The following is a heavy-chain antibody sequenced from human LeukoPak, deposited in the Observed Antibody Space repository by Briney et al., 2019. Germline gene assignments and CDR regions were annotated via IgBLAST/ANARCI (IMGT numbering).Heavy chain of an antibody. D-gene: IGHD2-2*01. J-gene: IGHJ3*01. CDR2: INSDSGKT. CDR3: ARDQGDYYCTSTTCSGGAFDF. CDR1: GYSFTGYY. Sequence: ASVKVSCKASGYSFTGYYLNWVRQAPGQGLEWMGWINSDSGKTKYAHKFQGRVTMTRDTSISTAYMELSSLISDDMAVYYCARDQGDYYCTSTTCSGGAFDFWGQGTMVTVSS. V-gene: IGHV1-2*02.